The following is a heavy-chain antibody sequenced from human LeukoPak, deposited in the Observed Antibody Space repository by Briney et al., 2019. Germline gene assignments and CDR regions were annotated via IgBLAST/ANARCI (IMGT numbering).Heavy chain of an antibody. D-gene: IGHD5-18*01. CDR3: ARALPSARGYSYGCFDY. Sequence: ASVKVSCKASGYTFTSYGISWVRQAPGQGLEWMGWISAYNGNTNYAQKFQGRVTITADESTSTAYMELSSLRSEDTAVYYCARALPSARGYSYGCFDYWGQGTLVTVSS. V-gene: IGHV1-18*01. CDR2: ISAYNGNT. CDR1: GYTFTSYG. J-gene: IGHJ4*02.